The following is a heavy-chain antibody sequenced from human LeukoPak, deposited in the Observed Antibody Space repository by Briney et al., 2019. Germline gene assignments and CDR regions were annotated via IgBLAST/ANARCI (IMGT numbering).Heavy chain of an antibody. CDR3: ARSRRYFDWHPTPTPFDY. D-gene: IGHD3-9*01. CDR2: IYYSGST. V-gene: IGHV4-39*01. J-gene: IGHJ4*02. CDR1: GGSISSSSYY. Sequence: SETLSLTCTVSGGSISSSSYYWDWLRQPPGKGLEWIGSIYYSGSTYYNPSLKSRVTISVDTSKKQLSLKLSSVTAADTAVYYCARSRRYFDWHPTPTPFDYWGQGTLVTVSS.